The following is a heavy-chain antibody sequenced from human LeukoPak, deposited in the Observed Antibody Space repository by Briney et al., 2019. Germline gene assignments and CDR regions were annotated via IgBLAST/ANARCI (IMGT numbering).Heavy chain of an antibody. CDR3: ATYYYGSGSYRTFDS. V-gene: IGHV4-31*03. CDR2: IYYSGTT. CDR1: GGSLSGWRYY. Sequence: TLSLTRPVSGGSLSGWRYYWRWIRQHPGKGLEWFRYIYYSGTTYYNPSLKSRVTISVDTSQNQFSLQLSSVTAADTAVYYCATYYYGSGSYRTFDSWGQGTLVTVSS. D-gene: IGHD3-10*01. J-gene: IGHJ4*02.